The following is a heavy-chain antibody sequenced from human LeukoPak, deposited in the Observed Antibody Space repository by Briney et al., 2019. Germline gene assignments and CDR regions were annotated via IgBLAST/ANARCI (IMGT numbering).Heavy chain of an antibody. Sequence: PGGSLRLSCAASGFTFSSYEMNWVRQAPGKGLEWVANIKQDGSEKYYVDSVKGRFTISRDDAKNSLYLQMNSLRAEDTAVYYCARTGLVRFFDYWGQGTLVTVSS. V-gene: IGHV3-7*01. CDR2: IKQDGSEK. J-gene: IGHJ4*02. CDR3: ARTGLVRFFDY. CDR1: GFTFSSYE. D-gene: IGHD6-19*01.